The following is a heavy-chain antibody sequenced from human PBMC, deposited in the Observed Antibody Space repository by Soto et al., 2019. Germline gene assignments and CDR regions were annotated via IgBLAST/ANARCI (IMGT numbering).Heavy chain of an antibody. J-gene: IGHJ6*02. CDR2: ISYDGSNK. V-gene: IGHV3-30-3*01. D-gene: IGHD3-3*01. CDR3: ARVGRITVFGVIPTPVGRDI. Sequence: EGSLRLSCAASGFTFSSYAMHWVRQAPGKGLEWVAVISYDGSNKYYADSVKGRFTISRDNSKNTRYLQMNSLRAEDTAVSYCARVGRITVFGVIPTPVGRDIWGQETTVAASS. CDR1: GFTFSSYA.